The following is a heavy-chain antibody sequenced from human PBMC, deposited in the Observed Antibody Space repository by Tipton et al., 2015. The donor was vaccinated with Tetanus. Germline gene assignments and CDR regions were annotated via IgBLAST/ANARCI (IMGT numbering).Heavy chain of an antibody. V-gene: IGHV4-59*01. Sequence: TLSLTCAVYGGSFSGYYWSWIRQPPGKGLEWIGYIYYSGSTNYNPSLKSRVTISVDTSKNQFSLKLSSVTAADTAVYYCARVGGSYEFGPWGQGTLVTVSS. CDR3: ARVGGSYEFGP. CDR1: GGSFSGYY. J-gene: IGHJ5*02. D-gene: IGHD1-26*01. CDR2: IYYSGST.